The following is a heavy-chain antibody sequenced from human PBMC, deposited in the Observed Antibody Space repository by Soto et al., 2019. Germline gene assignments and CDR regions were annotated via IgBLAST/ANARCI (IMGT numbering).Heavy chain of an antibody. CDR2: IWYDGSNK. V-gene: IGHV3-33*01. CDR3: ARDRTGTTAFDI. Sequence: QVQLVESGGGVVQPGRSLRLSCAASGFTFSSYGMHWVRQAPGKGLEWVAVIWYDGSNKYYADYVKGRFTISRDNSKNTLYLQMNSLRAEDTAVYYCARDRTGTTAFDIWGQGTMVTVSS. D-gene: IGHD1-7*01. CDR1: GFTFSSYG. J-gene: IGHJ3*02.